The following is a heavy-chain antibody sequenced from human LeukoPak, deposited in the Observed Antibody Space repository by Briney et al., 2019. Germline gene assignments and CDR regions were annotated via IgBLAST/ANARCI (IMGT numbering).Heavy chain of an antibody. J-gene: IGHJ3*02. D-gene: IGHD1-26*01. V-gene: IGHV4-38-2*02. CDR3: ARTTAPSGSYHDAFDI. CDR1: GYSISSGYY. Sequence: SSETLSLTCTVSGYSISSGYYWGWIRQPPGKGLEWIGSIYHSGSTYYNPSLKSRVTISVDTSKNQFSLKLSSVTAADTAVYYCARTTAPSGSYHDAFDIWGQGTMVTVSS. CDR2: IYHSGST.